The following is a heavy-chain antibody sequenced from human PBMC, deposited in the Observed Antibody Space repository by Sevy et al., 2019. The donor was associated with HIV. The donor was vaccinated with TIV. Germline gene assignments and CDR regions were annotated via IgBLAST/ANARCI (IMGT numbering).Heavy chain of an antibody. D-gene: IGHD3-22*01. CDR2: IRSKANSYAT. J-gene: IGHJ4*02. CDR1: GFTFSGSA. Sequence: GGSLRLSCAASGFTFSGSAMHWVRQASGKGLEWVGRIRSKANSYATAYAASVKGRFTISRDDSKNTAYLQMNSLKTEGTAVYYCTRDFSSSGYYPPVDWGQGTLVTVSS. CDR3: TRDFSSSGYYPPVD. V-gene: IGHV3-73*01.